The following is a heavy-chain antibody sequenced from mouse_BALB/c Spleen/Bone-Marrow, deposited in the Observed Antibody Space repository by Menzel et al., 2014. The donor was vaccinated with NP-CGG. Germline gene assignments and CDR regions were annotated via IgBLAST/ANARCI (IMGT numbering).Heavy chain of an antibody. Sequence: EVKLMESGGGLVQPGGSRKLSCAASGFTFSSFGMHWVRQAPEKGLEWVAYISSGSSTIYYADTVKGRFTISRDNPKNTPFLRMTSLRSEDTAMYYCARSGIGYYYGSNSYAMDYWGQGTSVTVSS. J-gene: IGHJ4*01. D-gene: IGHD1-1*01. CDR2: ISSGSSTI. V-gene: IGHV5-17*02. CDR3: ARSGIGYYYGSNSYAMDY. CDR1: GFTFSSFG.